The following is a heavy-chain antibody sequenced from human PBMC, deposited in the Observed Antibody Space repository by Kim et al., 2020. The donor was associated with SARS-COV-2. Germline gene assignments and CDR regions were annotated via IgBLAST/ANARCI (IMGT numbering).Heavy chain of an antibody. D-gene: IGHD2-8*01. CDR2: IKSKTDGGTT. Sequence: GGSLRLSCAGSGFTFSDAWMSWVRQAPGKGLEWVGRIKSKTDGGTTDYAAPMKGRFTISRDDSKNTVYLQMNSLKTEDTAVYYCTTDREVYASAANNWFDPWGQGTLVTVSS. CDR1: GFTFSDAW. V-gene: IGHV3-15*01. J-gene: IGHJ5*02. CDR3: TTDREVYASAANNWFDP.